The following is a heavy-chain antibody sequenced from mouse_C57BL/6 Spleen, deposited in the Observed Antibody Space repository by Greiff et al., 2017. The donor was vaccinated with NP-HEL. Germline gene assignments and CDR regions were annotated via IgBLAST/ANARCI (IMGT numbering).Heavy chain of an antibody. CDR2: IDPSDNET. CDR3: ARSGLLGDMDD. D-gene: IGHD1-1*02. J-gene: IGHJ4*01. Sequence: QVQLQQPGAELVRPGSSVKLSCKASGYTFTSYWMHWVKQRPIQGLEWIGNIDPSDNETHYNQKFKDKATLTVAKSSSTAYMQLSSLTAVYSAVYYCARSGLLGDMDDWGQGTSVTVAS. V-gene: IGHV1-52*01. CDR1: GYTFTSYW.